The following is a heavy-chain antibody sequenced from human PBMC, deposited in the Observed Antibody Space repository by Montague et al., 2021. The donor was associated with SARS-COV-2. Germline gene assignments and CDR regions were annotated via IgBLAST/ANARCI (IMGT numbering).Heavy chain of an antibody. CDR1: GGPISYGSYF. Sequence: TLSLTCTVSGGPISYGSYFWTWIRQPAGKGLEWIGRIHTSGSTNYNPSLKSRVAISIDTSKDQFSLELSSVTAADTAVCYCASSHCGGDCYSGQGTLVTVSS. D-gene: IGHD2-21*02. CDR3: ASSHCGGDCY. J-gene: IGHJ4*02. CDR2: IHTSGST. V-gene: IGHV4-61*02.